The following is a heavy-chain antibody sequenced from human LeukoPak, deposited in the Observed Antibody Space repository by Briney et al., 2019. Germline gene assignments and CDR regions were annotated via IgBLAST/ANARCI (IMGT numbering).Heavy chain of an antibody. Sequence: SETLSLTCAVSGGSFFGSHWNWIRQSPEKGLEWVGEINHSGRTNYNPSLEGWVTISVDTSKSQFFLKLTSATAADTAVYYCERDPTTVVTLPYYFDFWGQGTLVTVSA. CDR1: GGSFFGSH. D-gene: IGHD4-23*01. CDR3: ERDPTTVVTLPYYFDF. V-gene: IGHV4-34*01. J-gene: IGHJ4*02. CDR2: INHSGRT.